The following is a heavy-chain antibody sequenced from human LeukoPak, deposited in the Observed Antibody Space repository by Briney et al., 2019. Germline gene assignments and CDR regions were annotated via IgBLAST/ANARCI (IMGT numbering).Heavy chain of an antibody. Sequence: GGALLLSCSASGFPFISYAMSWVRQAPGKGLEWVSAIIGCGGSTYYAVSVKGRFIISSDNSNNTLELQLTNLGTEDHAVFYFAKILEHPYYLYGWGQGTLVSVSS. CDR2: IIGCGGST. CDR3: AKILEHPYYLYG. D-gene: IGHD2/OR15-2a*01. J-gene: IGHJ4*02. CDR1: GFPFISYA. V-gene: IGHV3-23*01.